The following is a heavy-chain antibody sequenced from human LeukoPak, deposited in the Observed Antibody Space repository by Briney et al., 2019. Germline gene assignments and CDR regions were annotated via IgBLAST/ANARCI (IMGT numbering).Heavy chain of an antibody. J-gene: IGHJ4*02. CDR2: IKYDGSEK. CDR3: ARDIEAAGLFFDY. Sequence: VGSLRLACAASGFTFSRHGMHWVRQAPGKGLEWVANIKYDGSEKNYVDSVKGRFAISRDNARNSLYLQMNSLRAEDTAVYYCARDIEAAGLFFDYWGRGTLVTVSS. V-gene: IGHV3-7*01. CDR1: GFTFSRHG. D-gene: IGHD6-13*01.